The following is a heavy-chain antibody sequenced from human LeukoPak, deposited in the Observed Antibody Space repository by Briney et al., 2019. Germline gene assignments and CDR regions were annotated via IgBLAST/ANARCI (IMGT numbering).Heavy chain of an antibody. CDR3: AKDLSSPNYYYGMDV. D-gene: IGHD6-6*01. CDR1: GITFSNYA. CDR2: ISGSGVTT. Sequence: GGSLRLSCAASGITFSNYAMNWVRQAPGKGLAWVSSISGSGVTTYYADSVKGRFTISRDNSKNTLYLQMNSLRAEDTAVYYCAKDLSSPNYYYGMDVWGQGTMVTVSS. J-gene: IGHJ6*02. V-gene: IGHV3-23*01.